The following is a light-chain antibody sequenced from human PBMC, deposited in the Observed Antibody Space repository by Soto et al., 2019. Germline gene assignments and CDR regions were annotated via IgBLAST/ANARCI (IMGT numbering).Light chain of an antibody. Sequence: QSVLTQPPSASGTPGQRVTISCSGSNSNVGSYYVYWYQQLPGTAPKLLIYRANQRPSGVTDRFSGSKSGTSASLAISGLRSEDEADYYCASWDDSRSGVVFGGGTKLTVL. CDR3: ASWDDSRSGVV. V-gene: IGLV1-47*01. J-gene: IGLJ2*01. CDR1: NSNVGSYY. CDR2: RAN.